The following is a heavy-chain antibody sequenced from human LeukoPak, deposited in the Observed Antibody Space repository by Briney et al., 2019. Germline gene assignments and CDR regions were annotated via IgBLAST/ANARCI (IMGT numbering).Heavy chain of an antibody. CDR2: ISAYNGNT. CDR3: ARFERETYSLSSDY. J-gene: IGHJ4*02. V-gene: IGHV1-18*04. CDR1: GYTFTGYH. D-gene: IGHD4-11*01. Sequence: ASVKVSCKASGYTFTGYHIHWVRQARGQGLEWMGRISAYNGNTNYAQKLQGRVTMTTDTSTSTAYMELRSLRSDDTAVYYCARFERETYSLSSDYWGQGTLVTVSS.